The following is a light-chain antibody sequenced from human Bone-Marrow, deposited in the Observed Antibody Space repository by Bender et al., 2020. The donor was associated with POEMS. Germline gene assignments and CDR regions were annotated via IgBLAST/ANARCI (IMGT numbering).Light chain of an antibody. V-gene: IGLV1-44*01. J-gene: IGLJ3*02. Sequence: QSVLTQPPSASGTPGQRVTISCSGSNSNIGTNAVNWYQQFPLTAPQLIIYSDNQRPSGVPDRFYAFKAGTSASLATSGLQSEDEADYCCAAWDAGLSGGVFGGETKLTVL. CDR3: AAWDAGLSGGV. CDR2: SDN. CDR1: NSNIGTNA.